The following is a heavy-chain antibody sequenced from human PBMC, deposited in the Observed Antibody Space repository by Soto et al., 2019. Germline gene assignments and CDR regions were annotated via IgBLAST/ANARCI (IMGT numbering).Heavy chain of an antibody. CDR1: GGSISSGGYY. D-gene: IGHD3-10*01. CDR3: ARVNYFGWGIYSPSYTMDV. CDR2: IYYSGST. J-gene: IGHJ6*03. V-gene: IGHV4-31*03. Sequence: PSETLSLTCTVSGGSISSGGYYWSWIRQHPGKGLEWIGYIYYSGSTYYNPSLKSRVTISVDTSKNQFSLKLSSVTAADTAVYYCARVNYFGWGIYSPSYTMDVWGKGPTVTVPS.